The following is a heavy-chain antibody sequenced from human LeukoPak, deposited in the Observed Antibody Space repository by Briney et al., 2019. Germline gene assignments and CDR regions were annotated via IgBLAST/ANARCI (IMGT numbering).Heavy chain of an antibody. CDR2: ISYDGSNK. V-gene: IGHV3-30*14. CDR1: GFTFSSYA. J-gene: IGHJ4*02. CDR3: ARLVRGAWDPYYFDY. Sequence: PGGSLRLSCAASGFTFSSYAMHWVRQAPGKGLEWVAVISYDGSNKYYADSVKGRFTISRDNSKNTLYLQMNSLRAEDTAVYYCARLVRGAWDPYYFDYWGQGTLVTVSS. D-gene: IGHD3-10*01.